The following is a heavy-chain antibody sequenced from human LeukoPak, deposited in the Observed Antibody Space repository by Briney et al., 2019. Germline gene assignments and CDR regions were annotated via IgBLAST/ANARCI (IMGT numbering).Heavy chain of an antibody. J-gene: IGHJ3*02. V-gene: IGHV3-30*04. CDR3: AKDRSTYYYDSSGFYPDAFDI. CDR1: GLTLSGYT. D-gene: IGHD3-22*01. Sequence: GGSLRLSCAASGLTLSGYTMHWVRQAPGKGLEWVAVISYDGSNKYYADSVKGRFTISRDNPKNTLYLQMNSLRVEDTAVYYCAKDRSTYYYDSSGFYPDAFDIWGQGTMVTVSS. CDR2: ISYDGSNK.